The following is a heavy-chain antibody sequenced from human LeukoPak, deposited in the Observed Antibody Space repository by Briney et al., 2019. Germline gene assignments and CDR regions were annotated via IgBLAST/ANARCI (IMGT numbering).Heavy chain of an antibody. J-gene: IGHJ4*02. Sequence: SETLSLTCTVSGGSISSSSYYWGWIRRPPGKGLEWIGSIYYSGSTYYNPSLKSRVTISVDTSKNQFSLKLSSVTAADTAVYYCARQDSSGWYCFDYWGQGTLVTVSS. D-gene: IGHD6-19*01. CDR3: ARQDSSGWYCFDY. V-gene: IGHV4-39*01. CDR2: IYYSGST. CDR1: GGSISSSSYY.